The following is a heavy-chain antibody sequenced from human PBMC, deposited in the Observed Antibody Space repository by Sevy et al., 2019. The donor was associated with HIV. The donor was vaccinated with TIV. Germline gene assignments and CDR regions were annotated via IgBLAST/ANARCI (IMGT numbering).Heavy chain of an antibody. CDR1: GFTFSNAW. J-gene: IGHJ4*02. V-gene: IGHV3-15*05. Sequence: GGSLRLSCAASGFTFSNAWMTWVRQAPGKGLEWVGRIKRKSDGGTSDYAAPVQGRFTFSRDDSTNTVYLQMNSLRADDTGGYYCATGVYITGTSDYWGQGTLVTVSS. D-gene: IGHD1-20*01. CDR3: ATGVYITGTSDY. CDR2: IKRKSDGGTS.